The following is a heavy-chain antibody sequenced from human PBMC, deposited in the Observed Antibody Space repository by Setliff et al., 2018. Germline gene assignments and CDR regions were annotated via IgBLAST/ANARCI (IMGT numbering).Heavy chain of an antibody. J-gene: IGHJ1*01. CDR2: IKQDGSEK. CDR1: GFTFSSYW. D-gene: IGHD1-26*01. CDR3: AIPSGSSDAEYFQH. Sequence: PGGSLRLSCAASGFTFSSYWMTWVRQTPGKGLEWVANIKQDGSEKYYVDSVKGRFTISRDNAKNSLYLQMNSLRAEDTAVYYCAIPSGSSDAEYFQHWGQGTLVTVSS. V-gene: IGHV3-7*01.